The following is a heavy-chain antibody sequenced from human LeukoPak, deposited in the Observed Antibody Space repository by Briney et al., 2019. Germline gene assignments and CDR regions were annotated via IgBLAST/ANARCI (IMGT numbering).Heavy chain of an antibody. CDR1: GGSISSGDYY. D-gene: IGHD6-13*01. V-gene: IGHV4-30-4*01. CDR3: ASDKGYSNNYFDY. Sequence: PSETLSLTCTVSGGSISSGDYYWSWIRQPPGKGLEWIGYIYYSGSTYYNSSLKSRVTISVDTSRNQFSLKLSSVTAADTALYYCASDKGYSNNYFDYWGQGTLVTVSS. CDR2: IYYSGST. J-gene: IGHJ4*01.